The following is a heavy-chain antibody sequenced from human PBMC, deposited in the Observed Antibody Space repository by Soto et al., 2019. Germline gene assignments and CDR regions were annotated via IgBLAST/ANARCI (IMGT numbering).Heavy chain of an antibody. CDR3: VGSFTLLAYCCGDCSL. CDR1: GFTFSCDA. Sequence: EVQLLESGGGLVQPGGSLRLSCAASGFTFSCDAMSWVREAPGKGLEGASVICGSGGSTYYAASVKGRFTHSRDNSKNQLYLQMNQLRGEETGVFYCVGSFTLLAYCCGDCSLRGPGNLVP. V-gene: IGHV3-23*01. D-gene: IGHD2-21*01. J-gene: IGHJ4*01. CDR2: ICGSGGST.